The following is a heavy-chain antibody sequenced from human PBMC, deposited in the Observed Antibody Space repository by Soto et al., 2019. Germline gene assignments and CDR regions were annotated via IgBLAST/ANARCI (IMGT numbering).Heavy chain of an antibody. Sequence: QVQLVQSGAAVKKPGASVKVSCKASGYTFTSYGFSWVRQAPGQGREWMGWISAYNGNTNYAQKLQGRVTMTTDTSPSTAYMELRSLRSDDTAVYYCASYHLNSYYYGMDVWGQGTTVTVSS. CDR2: ISAYNGNT. CDR1: GYTFTSYG. J-gene: IGHJ6*02. CDR3: ASYHLNSYYYGMDV. V-gene: IGHV1-18*01.